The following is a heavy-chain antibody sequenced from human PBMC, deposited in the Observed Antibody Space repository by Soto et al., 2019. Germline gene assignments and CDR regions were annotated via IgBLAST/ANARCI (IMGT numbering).Heavy chain of an antibody. J-gene: IGHJ6*02. CDR3: ARCPGIAAAGTHYYGMDV. CDR2: IYYSGST. D-gene: IGHD6-13*01. V-gene: IGHV4-59*01. Sequence: SETLSLTCTVSGGSISSYYWSWIRQPPGKGLEWIGYIYYSGSTNYNPSLKSRVTISVDTSKNQFSLKLSSVTAADTAVYYCARCPGIAAAGTHYYGMDVWGQGTTVTV. CDR1: GGSISSYY.